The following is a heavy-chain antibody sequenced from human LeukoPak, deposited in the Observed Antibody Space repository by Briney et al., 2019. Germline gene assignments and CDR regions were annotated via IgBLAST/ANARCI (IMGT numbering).Heavy chain of an antibody. V-gene: IGHV1-58*01. CDR3: AAGLEYSSSRYSHYYYYGMDV. CDR1: GFTFTSSA. CDR2: IVVGSGNT. J-gene: IGHJ6*02. D-gene: IGHD6-13*01. Sequence: SVKVSCKASGFTFTSSAVQWVRQARGQRLEWIGWIVVGSGNTNYAQKFQERVTITRDMSTSTAYMELSSLRSEDTAVYYCAAGLEYSSSRYSHYYYYGMDVWGQGTTVTVSS.